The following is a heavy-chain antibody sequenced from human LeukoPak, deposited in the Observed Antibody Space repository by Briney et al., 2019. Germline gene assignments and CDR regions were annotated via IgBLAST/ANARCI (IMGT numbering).Heavy chain of an antibody. CDR2: INPNSGGT. Sequence: ASVKVSCKASGYTFTGYYMHWVRQAPGQGLEWMGRINPNSGGTNYAQKFQGRVTMTRDTSITTAYMELSRLTSDDTAIYYCARASAGIAGAWFDPWGQGTLVTVSS. D-gene: IGHD6-13*01. J-gene: IGHJ5*02. V-gene: IGHV1-2*06. CDR3: ARASAGIAGAWFDP. CDR1: GYTFTGYY.